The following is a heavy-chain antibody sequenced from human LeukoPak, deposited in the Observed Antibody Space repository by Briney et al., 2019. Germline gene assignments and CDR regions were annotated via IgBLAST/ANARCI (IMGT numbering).Heavy chain of an antibody. D-gene: IGHD3-22*01. J-gene: IGHJ4*02. CDR1: GFTFSSYW. CDR2: IKQDGSEK. Sequence: PGGSLRLSCAASGFTFSSYWMSWVRQAPGKGLEWVANIKQDGSEKYYVDSVKGRFTISRDNARNSLYLQMNSLRAEDTAVYYCARDGSYSSGYYYSIRYWGQGTLVTVSS. CDR3: ARDGSYSSGYYYSIRY. V-gene: IGHV3-7*01.